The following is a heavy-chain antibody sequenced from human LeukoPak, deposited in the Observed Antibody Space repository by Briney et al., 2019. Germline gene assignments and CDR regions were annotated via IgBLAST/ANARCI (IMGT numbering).Heavy chain of an antibody. CDR3: AREGAVGDILTGYFDY. CDR1: GGTFSGYA. Sequence: ASVKVSCKASGGTFSGYAISWVRQAPGQGLEWMGGIIPIFGTANYAQKFQGRVTITADESTSTAYMELSSLRSEDTAVYYCAREGAVGDILTGYFDYWGQGTLVTVSS. V-gene: IGHV1-69*01. D-gene: IGHD3-9*01. J-gene: IGHJ4*02. CDR2: IIPIFGTA.